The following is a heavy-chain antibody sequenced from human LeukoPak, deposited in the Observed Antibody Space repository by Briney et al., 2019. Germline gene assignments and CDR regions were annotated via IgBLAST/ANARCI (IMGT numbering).Heavy chain of an antibody. CDR1: GGSFSGYY. D-gene: IGHD6-19*01. J-gene: IGHJ3*02. V-gene: IGHV4-34*01. Sequence: PSETLSLTCAVYGGSFSGYYWSWIRQPPGKGLEWIGEINHSGSTNYNPSLKSRVTISVDTSKNQFSLKLSSVTAADTAVYYCASKNSKRIVVAGPADAFDIWGQGTMVTVSS. CDR2: INHSGST. CDR3: ASKNSKRIVVAGPADAFDI.